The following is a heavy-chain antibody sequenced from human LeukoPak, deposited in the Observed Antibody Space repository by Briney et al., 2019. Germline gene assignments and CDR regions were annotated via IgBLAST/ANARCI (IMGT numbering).Heavy chain of an antibody. D-gene: IGHD3-10*01. CDR1: GGSISSYY. V-gene: IGHV4-4*07. CDR3: ARLWSYYYYYMDV. J-gene: IGHJ6*03. CDR2: IYTSGST. Sequence: SETLSLNCPVSGGSISSYYWSWIRQPAGKGLEWIGRIYTSGSTNYNPSLKSRVTMSVDTSKNQFSLKLSSVTAADTAVYYCARLWSYYYYYMDVWGKGTTVTVSS.